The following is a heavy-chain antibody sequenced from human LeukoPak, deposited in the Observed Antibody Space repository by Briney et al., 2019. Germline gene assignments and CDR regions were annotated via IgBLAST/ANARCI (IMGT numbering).Heavy chain of an antibody. CDR1: GFTFSSYS. D-gene: IGHD3-3*01. J-gene: IGHJ3*02. CDR2: ISSSSSYI. V-gene: IGHV3-21*01. Sequence: GGSLTLSCAASGFTFSSYSMNWVRQAPGKGLEWVPSISSSSSYIYYADSVKGRFTISRDNAKNSLYLQMNSLRAEDTAVYYCARGFTYYDFWSGSLGAFDIWGQGTMVTVSS. CDR3: ARGFTYYDFWSGSLGAFDI.